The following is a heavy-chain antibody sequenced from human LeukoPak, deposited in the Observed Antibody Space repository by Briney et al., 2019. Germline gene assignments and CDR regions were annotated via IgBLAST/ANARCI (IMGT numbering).Heavy chain of an antibody. D-gene: IGHD4-11*01. CDR3: ARDLFPSTTAYFDY. Sequence: GGSLRLSCAASGFTFSSYSMNWVRQAPGQGLEWVSSISSSSRYIYYADSVKGRFTISRDDAKNSLYLQMNSLRAEDTAVYYCARDLFPSTTAYFDYWGQGTLVTVSS. CDR1: GFTFSSYS. V-gene: IGHV3-21*01. CDR2: ISSSSRYI. J-gene: IGHJ4*02.